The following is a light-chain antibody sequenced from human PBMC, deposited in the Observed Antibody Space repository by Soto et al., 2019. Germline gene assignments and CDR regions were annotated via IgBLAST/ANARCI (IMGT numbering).Light chain of an antibody. CDR3: CSSAGSSTQV. CDR2: EVS. J-gene: IGLJ2*01. Sequence: QSALTQPAAVSGSPGQSITISCTGTSSDVGSYNLVSWYQQHPGKAPKLMIYEVSKRPSWVSNRFSGSKSGNTASLTISGLQAEDEGDYYCCSSAGSSTQVFGGGTKLTVL. V-gene: IGLV2-23*02. CDR1: SSDVGSYNL.